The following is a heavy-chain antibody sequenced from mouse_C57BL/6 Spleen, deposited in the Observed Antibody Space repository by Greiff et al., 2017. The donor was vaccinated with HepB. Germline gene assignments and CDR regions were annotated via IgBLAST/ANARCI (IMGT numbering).Heavy chain of an antibody. CDR2: INPNNGGT. CDR3: ARGLSHGYYYAMDY. D-gene: IGHD3-1*01. V-gene: IGHV1-26*01. Sequence: VQLQQSGPELVKPGASVKISCKASGYTFTDYYMNWVKQSHGKSLEWIGDINPNNGGTSYNQKFKGKATLTVDKSSSTAYMELRSLTSEDSAVYYCARGLSHGYYYAMDYWGQGTSVTVSS. J-gene: IGHJ4*01. CDR1: GYTFTDYY.